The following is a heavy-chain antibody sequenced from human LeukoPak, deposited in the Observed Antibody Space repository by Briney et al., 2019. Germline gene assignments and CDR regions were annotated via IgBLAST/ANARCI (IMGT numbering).Heavy chain of an antibody. CDR2: VSDDGSNT. CDR1: GFTFSSYA. D-gene: IGHD2-2*03. J-gene: IGHJ3*02. CDR3: ARVDDLDAFDI. Sequence: GGSLRLACAASGFTFSSYAMSWVRQAPGKGLEWVAVVSDDGSNTYYADSVKGRFTVSRDNTKNTLYLHMNSLRAEDTAVYYCARVDDLDAFDIWGQGTMVTVSS. V-gene: IGHV3-30*04.